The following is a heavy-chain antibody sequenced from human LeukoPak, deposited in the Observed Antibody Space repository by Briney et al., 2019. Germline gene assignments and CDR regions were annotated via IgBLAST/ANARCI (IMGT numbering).Heavy chain of an antibody. V-gene: IGHV5-51*01. CDR1: GHSFTTNW. Sequence: GESLKISCQGSGHSFTTNWIAWVRQMPGKGLEWMGTIYPGDSDTRYSPSFRGQVTISADKSISTTYLQWSSLKASDTAMYYCARHYASGTYYNPLGYWGQGTLVTVPS. D-gene: IGHD3-10*01. CDR3: ARHYASGTYYNPLGY. J-gene: IGHJ4*02. CDR2: IYPGDSDT.